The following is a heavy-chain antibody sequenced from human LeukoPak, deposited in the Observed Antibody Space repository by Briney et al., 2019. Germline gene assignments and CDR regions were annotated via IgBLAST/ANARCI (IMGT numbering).Heavy chain of an antibody. CDR2: IYSDGITT. Sequence: PGGSLRLSCVASGFTFSNYWMHWVRHAPGKGLVWVSRIYSDGITTTYADSVKGRLTISRDNAKNTLYLQMNSLRVEDTAVYYCARVPGGATFDYWGQGTLVTVSS. V-gene: IGHV3-74*01. D-gene: IGHD1-26*01. CDR1: GFTFSNYW. J-gene: IGHJ4*02. CDR3: ARVPGGATFDY.